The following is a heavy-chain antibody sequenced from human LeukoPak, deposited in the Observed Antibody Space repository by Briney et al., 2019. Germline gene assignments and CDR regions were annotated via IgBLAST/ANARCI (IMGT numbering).Heavy chain of an antibody. Sequence: PSETLSLTCAVYDGSSGYYWSWIRRPPGKGLEWIGEIHPSGITSFNPSLKSRASISADTSKNQFSLKLTSVTAADTALYYCSRGRDQSKTGDYWGQGTLVTVSS. CDR1: DGSSGYY. D-gene: IGHD2-2*01. V-gene: IGHV4-34*01. CDR2: IHPSGIT. CDR3: SRGRDQSKTGDY. J-gene: IGHJ4*02.